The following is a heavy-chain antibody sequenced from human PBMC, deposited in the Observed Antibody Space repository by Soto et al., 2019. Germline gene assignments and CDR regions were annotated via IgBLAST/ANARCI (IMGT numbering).Heavy chain of an antibody. J-gene: IGHJ5*02. CDR3: AKTYSSSFFFQWWAALTQVPEPATENWFDP. CDR1: GFTFSSYG. V-gene: IGHV3-30*18. Sequence: QVQLVESGGGVVQPGRSLRLSCAASGFTFSSYGMHWVRQAPGKGLEWVAVISYDGSNKYYADSVKGRFTISRDNSKNTLYLQMNRRRAEDRAVYYCAKTYSSSFFFQWWAALTQVPEPATENWFDPWGQGTLVTVSS. D-gene: IGHD6-6*01. CDR2: ISYDGSNK.